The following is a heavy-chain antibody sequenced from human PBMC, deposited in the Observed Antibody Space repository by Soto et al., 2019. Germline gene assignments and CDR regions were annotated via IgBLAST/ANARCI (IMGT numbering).Heavy chain of an antibody. V-gene: IGHV5-10-1*01. Sequence: GESLKISSKGYGYSFSSYWISWLRQMPGKGLEWMGRIDPSDSYTNYSPSFQGDVTISADKSISTAYLQRSSLKASDTAMYYCARLVTDYGDYSNWFDPWGQGTLVTISS. J-gene: IGHJ5*02. D-gene: IGHD4-17*01. CDR2: IDPSDSYT. CDR3: ARLVTDYGDYSNWFDP. CDR1: GYSFSSYW.